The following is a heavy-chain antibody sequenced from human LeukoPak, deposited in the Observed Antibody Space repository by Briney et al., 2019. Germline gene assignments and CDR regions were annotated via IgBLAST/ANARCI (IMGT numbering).Heavy chain of an antibody. CDR2: ISSSSRYI. D-gene: IGHD6-13*01. CDR1: GFTFSSYS. Sequence: GGSLRLSCAASGFTFSSYSMTWVRQAPGKGLEWVSCISSSSRYIYYVDSVKGRFTISRDNAKNSLYLQMNSLRAEDTAVYYCARDEDAAAGPSVDYWGQGTLVTVSS. V-gene: IGHV3-21*01. CDR3: ARDEDAAAGPSVDY. J-gene: IGHJ4*02.